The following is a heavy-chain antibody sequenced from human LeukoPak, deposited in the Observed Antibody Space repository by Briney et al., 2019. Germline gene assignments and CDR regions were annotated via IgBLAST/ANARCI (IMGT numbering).Heavy chain of an antibody. D-gene: IGHD3-10*01. J-gene: IGHJ6*04. CDR3: ASYYGSGSYGGMDV. CDR1: GFTFSSYG. CDR2: IWYDGSNK. Sequence: GGSLRLSCAASGFTFSSYGMHWVRQAPGKGLGWVAVIWYDGSNKYYADSVKGRFTISRDNSKNTLYLQMNSLRAEDTAVYYCASYYGSGSYGGMDVWGKGTTLTVSS. V-gene: IGHV3-33*01.